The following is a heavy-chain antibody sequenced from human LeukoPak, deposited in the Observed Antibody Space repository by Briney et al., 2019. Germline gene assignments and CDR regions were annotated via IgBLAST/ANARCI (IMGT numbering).Heavy chain of an antibody. Sequence: PGGSLRLSCAASGFTFSSYSMNWVRQSPGKGLEWVSYISGSSNTIYYADSVKGRFTISRDNAKNSLYLQVNSLRDEDTAVYYCARAVTTVTRGGLVFDYWGQGTLVTVSS. CDR2: ISGSSNTI. CDR3: ARAVTTVTRGGLVFDY. V-gene: IGHV3-48*02. D-gene: IGHD4-17*01. J-gene: IGHJ4*02. CDR1: GFTFSSYS.